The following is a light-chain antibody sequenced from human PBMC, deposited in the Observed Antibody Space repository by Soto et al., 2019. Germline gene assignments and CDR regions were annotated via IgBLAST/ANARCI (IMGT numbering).Light chain of an antibody. V-gene: IGLV2-14*01. J-gene: IGLJ1*01. CDR3: SSYTSSSTL. CDR2: DVS. CDR1: SSDVGGYNY. Sequence: QSALTKPASVYGSPGQSITISCTGTSSDVGGYNYVSWYQQHPGKAPKLMIYDVSNRPSGVSNRFSGSKSGNTASLTISGLQAEDEADYYCSSYTSSSTLFGTGTKVTVL.